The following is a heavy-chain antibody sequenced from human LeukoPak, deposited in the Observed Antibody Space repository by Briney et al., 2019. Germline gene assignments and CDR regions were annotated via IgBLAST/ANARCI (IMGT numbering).Heavy chain of an antibody. CDR2: IHQDGSEK. CDR3: ARKALGYSSNWYFDY. J-gene: IGHJ4*02. CDR1: GFTFSSYW. D-gene: IGHD6-13*01. V-gene: IGHV3-7*01. Sequence: AGGSLRLSCAASGFTFSSYWMNWVRQAPGKGLEWVASIHQDGSEKYYVASLKGRFTISRDNAKNSLYLQMNTLRAADTAVYFCARKALGYSSNWYFDYWGQGTLVTVSS.